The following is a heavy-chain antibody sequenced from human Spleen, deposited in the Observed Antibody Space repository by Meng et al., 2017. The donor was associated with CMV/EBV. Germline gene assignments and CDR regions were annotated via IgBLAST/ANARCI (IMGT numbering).Heavy chain of an antibody. Sequence: SLTCAVYGGSFSGYYWPWIRQPPGKGLEWVGQINHSGSTNYKPSLKSRVTISVDTSKNQFSLKLTSVTAADTAVYYCAGRSGYYYGNYWGQGTLVTVSS. D-gene: IGHD3-22*01. CDR3: AGRSGYYYGNY. CDR2: INHSGST. V-gene: IGHV4-34*01. J-gene: IGHJ4*02. CDR1: GGSFSGYY.